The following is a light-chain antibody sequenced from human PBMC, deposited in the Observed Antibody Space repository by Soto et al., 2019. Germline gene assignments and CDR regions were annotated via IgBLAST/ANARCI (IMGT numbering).Light chain of an antibody. V-gene: IGKV1-39*01. CDR2: AAS. CDR1: QSISSY. J-gene: IGKJ2*01. Sequence: DIQMTQSPSSLSASVGDRVTITCRASQSISSYLNWYQQNPGQAHKILIYAASSLKSGVPSRFNCSGSGTDFSLTISSVQTADFATSYCQQSYSTPPFTFGQGTKLQI. CDR3: QQSYSTPPFT.